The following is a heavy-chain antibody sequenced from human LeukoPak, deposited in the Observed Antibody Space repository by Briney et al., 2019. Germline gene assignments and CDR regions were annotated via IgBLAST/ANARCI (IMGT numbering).Heavy chain of an antibody. CDR2: INPNSGGT. J-gene: IGHJ4*02. V-gene: IGHV1-2*02. CDR3: ARDYRVGSYYDILTGYYISGGFDY. D-gene: IGHD3-9*01. CDR1: GYTFTGYY. Sequence: GASVKVSCKASGYTFTGYYMHWVRQAPGQGLEWMGWINPNSGGTNYAQKFQGRVTMTRDTSISTAYMELSRLRSDDTAVYYCARDYRVGSYYDILTGYYISGGFDYWGQGTLVTVSS.